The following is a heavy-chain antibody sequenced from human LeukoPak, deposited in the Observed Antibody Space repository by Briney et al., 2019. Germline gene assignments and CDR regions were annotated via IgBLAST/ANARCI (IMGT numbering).Heavy chain of an antibody. D-gene: IGHD3-10*01. Sequence: PSETLSLTCTVSRGSITTYYWSWIRQPAGKGLEWIGNVYHSGSTTYNQSLKSRVSMSVDMSKNQFTLNLRSATAADTATYYCATDRQEGGSGSYWFDPWGQGTQVTVSS. V-gene: IGHV4-59*01. J-gene: IGHJ5*02. CDR1: RGSITTYY. CDR2: VYHSGST. CDR3: ATDRQEGGSGSYWFDP.